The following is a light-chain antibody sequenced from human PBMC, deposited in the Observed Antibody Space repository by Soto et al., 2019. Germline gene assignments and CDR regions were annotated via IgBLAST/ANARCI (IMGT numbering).Light chain of an antibody. CDR2: DVS. Sequence: QSALTQPPSVSGSPGQSITISCTGTSSDVGGYNYVSWYQQHPGKAPKLMIYDVSNRPSGVSNRFSGSKSGNTASLTISGVQPEDEGDYYCNSYTSSGTGVFGTGTKLTVL. CDR3: NSYTSSGTGV. V-gene: IGLV2-14*01. CDR1: SSDVGGYNY. J-gene: IGLJ1*01.